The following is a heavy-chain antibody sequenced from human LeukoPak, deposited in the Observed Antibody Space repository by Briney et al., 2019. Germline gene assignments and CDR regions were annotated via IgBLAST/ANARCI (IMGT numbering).Heavy chain of an antibody. V-gene: IGHV1-18*01. CDR2: ISAYNGNT. J-gene: IGHJ4*02. D-gene: IGHD2-15*01. CDR1: GYTFTSYS. CDR3: ARDGCGGSCYSRFDY. Sequence: ASVKVSCRASGYTFTSYSLNWVRQAPGQGLEWMGWISAYNGNTNYAQKLQGRVTMTTDTSTSTAYMELRSLRSDDTAVYYCARDGCGGSCYSRFDYWGQGTVVTVSS.